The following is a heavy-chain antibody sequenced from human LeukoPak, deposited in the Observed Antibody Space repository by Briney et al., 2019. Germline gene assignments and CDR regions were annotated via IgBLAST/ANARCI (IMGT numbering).Heavy chain of an antibody. V-gene: IGHV4-34*01. CDR1: GGSFSGYY. CDR2: INHSGST. D-gene: IGHD3-10*01. Sequence: PSETLSLTCAVYGGSFSGYYWSWIRQPPGKGLERIGEINHSGSTNYNPSLKSRVTISVDTSKNQFSLKLSSVTAADTAVYYCAGGYSRSDAFDIWGQGTMVTVSS. CDR3: AGGYSRSDAFDI. J-gene: IGHJ3*02.